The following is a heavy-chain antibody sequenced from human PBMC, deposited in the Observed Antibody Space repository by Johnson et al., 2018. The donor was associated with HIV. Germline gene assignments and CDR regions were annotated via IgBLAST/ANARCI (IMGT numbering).Heavy chain of an antibody. CDR3: ASIAARRVSAFDI. J-gene: IGHJ3*02. CDR1: GFTVTTNY. CDR2: IYSGGGT. Sequence: VQLVESGGGLVQPGRSLRLSCAASGFTVTTNYISWVRQAPGKGLEWVSAIYSGGGTYYTDSVKGRFTISRDNSKNTVYLQMNNLRAEDTAVFCCASIAARRVSAFDIWGQGTMVTVSS. D-gene: IGHD6-6*01. V-gene: IGHV3-66*01.